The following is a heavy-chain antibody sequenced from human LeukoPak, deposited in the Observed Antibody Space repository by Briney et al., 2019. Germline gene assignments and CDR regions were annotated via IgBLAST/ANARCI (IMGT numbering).Heavy chain of an antibody. J-gene: IGHJ4*02. CDR3: ANWIGSSSRDY. V-gene: IGHV3-23*01. D-gene: IGHD6-6*01. CDR2: ISGSGGTT. Sequence: GGSLRLSCAASGXTFSSYAVNWVPQAPGKGLEWVSVISGSGGTTYYADSVKGRFTISRDNSNNALYLQMDSLRAEDTAVYYCANWIGSSSRDYWGQGTLVTVSS. CDR1: GXTFSSYA.